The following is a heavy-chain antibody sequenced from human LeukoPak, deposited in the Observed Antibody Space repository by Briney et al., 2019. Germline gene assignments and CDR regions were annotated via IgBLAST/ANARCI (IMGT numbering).Heavy chain of an antibody. J-gene: IGHJ4*02. CDR1: GYSFTNSW. CDR2: IQPADSDS. Sequence: GESLKISCKGSGYSFTNSWIAWVRQMRGKGLEWMGSIQPADSDSTYSLSFQGQVTISADKSFTTAYLQWSSLKASDTAMYYCARGPDYGDYFDYWGQGTLVTVSS. D-gene: IGHD4-17*01. CDR3: ARGPDYGDYFDY. V-gene: IGHV5-51*01.